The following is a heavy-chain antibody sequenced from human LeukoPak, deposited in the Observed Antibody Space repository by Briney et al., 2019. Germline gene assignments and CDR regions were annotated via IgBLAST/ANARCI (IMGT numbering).Heavy chain of an antibody. J-gene: IGHJ3*02. CDR1: GFTFSSYG. V-gene: IGHV3-30*03. D-gene: IGHD3-3*01. CDR2: ISYDGSNK. CDR3: ARDRSGEYDFWSGYLDAFDI. Sequence: PGGSLRLSCAASGFTFSSYGMHWVRQAPGKGLEWVAVISYDGSNKYYADSVKGRFTISRDNAKNTLYLQMNSLRAEDTAVYYCARDRSGEYDFWSGYLDAFDIWGQGTMVTVSS.